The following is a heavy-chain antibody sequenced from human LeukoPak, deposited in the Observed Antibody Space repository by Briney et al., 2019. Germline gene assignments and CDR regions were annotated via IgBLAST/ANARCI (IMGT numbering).Heavy chain of an antibody. J-gene: IGHJ4*02. D-gene: IGHD6-13*01. V-gene: IGHV3-21*04. CDR2: ITSSSSYT. CDR3: ARESSSSPTGY. CDR1: GFTFSTYN. Sequence: GGSLRLSCAASGFTFSTYNMNWVRQAPGKGLEWVSSITSSSSYTFYADSVKGRFTISRDNAKNSLYLQMNSLRAEDTALYYCARESSSSPTGYWGQGTLVTVSS.